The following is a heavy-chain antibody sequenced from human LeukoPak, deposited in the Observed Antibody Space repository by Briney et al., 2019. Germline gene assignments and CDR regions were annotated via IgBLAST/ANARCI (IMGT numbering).Heavy chain of an antibody. D-gene: IGHD3-10*01. CDR3: AKTYYYLSGSLPEYY. J-gene: IGHJ4*02. V-gene: IGHV3-23*01. CDR2: ISGTGDST. CDR1: GFMLRGFA. Sequence: GGSLRLFCAASGFMLRGFAMSWARQAPGKGLEWVSAISGTGDSTDYAVSVKGRFTISRDNSKNTLYLQMNNLRVEDTALYFCAKTYYYLSGSLPEYYWGQGALVTVSS.